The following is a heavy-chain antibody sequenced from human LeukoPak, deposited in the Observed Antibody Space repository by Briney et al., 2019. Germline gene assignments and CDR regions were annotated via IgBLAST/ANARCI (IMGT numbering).Heavy chain of an antibody. CDR3: ASPGIAAAGTKAFDI. D-gene: IGHD6-13*01. CDR1: GGSISSGGYY. CDR2: IYYSGST. J-gene: IGHJ3*02. V-gene: IGHV4-31*03. Sequence: SKTLSLTCTVSGGSISSGGYYWSWLRQHPGKGLEWIGYIYYSGSTYYNPSLKSRVTISVDTSKNQFSLKLSSVTAADTAVYYCASPGIAAAGTKAFDIWGQGTMVTVSS.